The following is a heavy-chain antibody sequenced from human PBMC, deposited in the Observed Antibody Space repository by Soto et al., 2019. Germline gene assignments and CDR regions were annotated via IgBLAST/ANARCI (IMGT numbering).Heavy chain of an antibody. D-gene: IGHD3-16*01. CDR2: IYYTGNT. Sequence: SYYRKWIRQSPGKGLEWIGYIYYTGNTKYNPSLESRVTISVDTSKKQFFLKLNSVTPADTAVYYCAGGPYYFGLDVWGQGTTVTVS. V-gene: IGHV4-61*06. CDR3: AGGPYYFGLDV. J-gene: IGHJ6*02. CDR1: SYY.